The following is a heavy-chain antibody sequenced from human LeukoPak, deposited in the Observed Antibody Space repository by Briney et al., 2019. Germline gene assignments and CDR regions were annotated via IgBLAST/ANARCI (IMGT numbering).Heavy chain of an antibody. Sequence: GGSLRLSCAASGFTFRVYAMHWVRQTPGKGLEWVAVISYDGSNKYYADSVKGRFTISRDNSKNTLYLQMNSLRAEDTAVYYCAKVYSSGWYYYYNYGMDVWGQGTTVTVSS. CDR3: AKVYSSGWYYYYNYGMDV. D-gene: IGHD6-19*01. CDR1: GFTFRVYA. J-gene: IGHJ6*02. CDR2: ISYDGSNK. V-gene: IGHV3-30*18.